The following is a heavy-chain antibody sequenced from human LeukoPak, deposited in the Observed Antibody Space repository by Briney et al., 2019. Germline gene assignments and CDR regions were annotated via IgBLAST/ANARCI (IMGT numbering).Heavy chain of an antibody. Sequence: SETLSLTCTVSGGSISSYYWSWIRQPAGKGLEWIGRIYTSGSTNYNPSLKSRVTMSVDTSKNQISLKVNSVAAADTAVYYCARESYSSSYLFDFWGQGTLVTVSS. V-gene: IGHV4-4*07. J-gene: IGHJ4*02. CDR2: IYTSGST. CDR1: GGSISSYY. CDR3: ARESYSSSYLFDF. D-gene: IGHD6-6*01.